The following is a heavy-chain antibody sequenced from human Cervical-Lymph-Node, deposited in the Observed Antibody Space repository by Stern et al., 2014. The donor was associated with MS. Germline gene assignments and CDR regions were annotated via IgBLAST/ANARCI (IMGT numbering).Heavy chain of an antibody. CDR1: GGDFTTYA. CDR3: AREIGSLAMDV. Sequence: VQLVESGAEVKKPGSSVKVSCKASGGDFTTYAISWVRQAPGQGLEWMGGITPVFGTADYGQKFQGRVTITADTSTSTAYMELRSLRFEDTAVYYCAREIGSLAMDVWGQGTTVTVSS. V-gene: IGHV1-69*06. D-gene: IGHD3-16*01. J-gene: IGHJ6*02. CDR2: ITPVFGTA.